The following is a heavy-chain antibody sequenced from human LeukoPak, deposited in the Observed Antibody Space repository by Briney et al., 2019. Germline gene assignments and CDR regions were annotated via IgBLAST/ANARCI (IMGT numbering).Heavy chain of an antibody. CDR1: GFTFSSYA. V-gene: IGHV3-23*01. D-gene: IGHD6-13*01. J-gene: IGHJ4*02. CDR2: ISGSGGST. CDR3: AKLVGSWYTQNSDY. Sequence: GGSLRLSCAASGFTFSSYAMSWVRQAPGKGLEWVSAISGSGGSTYYADSVKGRFTISRDNSKNTLYLQMNSLRAEDTAVYYCAKLVGSWYTQNSDYWGQGTLVTVSS.